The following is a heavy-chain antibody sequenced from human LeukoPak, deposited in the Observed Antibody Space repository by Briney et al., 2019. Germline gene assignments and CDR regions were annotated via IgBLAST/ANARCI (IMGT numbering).Heavy chain of an antibody. J-gene: IGHJ6*02. D-gene: IGHD3-10*01. CDR1: GFTFSSYA. CDR3: AKGRTMVRGPLPWYGMDV. CDR2: ISGSGGST. V-gene: IGHV3-23*01. Sequence: GGSLRLSCAASGFTFSSYAMSWVRQAPGKGLEWVSAISGSGGSTYYADSVKGRFTISRDNSKNTLYLQMNSLRAEDTAVYYCAKGRTMVRGPLPWYGMDVWGQGTTVTVSS.